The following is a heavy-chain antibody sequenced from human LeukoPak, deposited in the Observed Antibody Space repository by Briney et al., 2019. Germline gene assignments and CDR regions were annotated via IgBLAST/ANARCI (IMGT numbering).Heavy chain of an antibody. CDR3: ARLIWSGYYLDY. CDR1: GFTFSSYG. D-gene: IGHD3-3*01. CDR2: ISSSSSYI. J-gene: IGHJ4*02. V-gene: IGHV3-21*01. Sequence: GGSLRLSCAASGFTFSSYGMHWVRQAPGKGLEWVSSISSSSSYIYYADSVKGRFTISRDNAKNSLYLQMNSLRAEDTAVYYCARLIWSGYYLDYWGQGTLVTVSS.